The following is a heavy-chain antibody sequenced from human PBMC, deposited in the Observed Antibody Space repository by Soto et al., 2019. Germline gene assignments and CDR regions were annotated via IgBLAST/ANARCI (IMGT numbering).Heavy chain of an antibody. V-gene: IGHV4-34*01. CDR1: GGSFSGYY. D-gene: IGHD3-3*01. Sequence: QVQLQQWGAGLLKPSETLSLTCAVYGGSFSGYYWSWIRQPPGKGLEWIGEINHSGSTNYNPSLKSRVTISVDTSKNHFSLKLSSVTAADTAVYYCARANIRITIFGVVPGPLYYWGQGTLVTVSS. CDR2: INHSGST. J-gene: IGHJ4*02. CDR3: ARANIRITIFGVVPGPLYY.